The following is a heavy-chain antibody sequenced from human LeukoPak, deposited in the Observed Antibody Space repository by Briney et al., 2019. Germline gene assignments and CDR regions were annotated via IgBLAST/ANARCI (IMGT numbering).Heavy chain of an antibody. CDR1: GGSFSGYY. D-gene: IGHD3-3*01. CDR3: ARAKLYMDFWSNAFDI. Sequence: SETLSLTCAVYGGSFSGYYWSWIRQPPGKGLEWLGEINHSGSTNYNPSLKSRVTISVDTSKNQFSLKLSSVTAADTAVYYCARAKLYMDFWSNAFDIWGQGTMVTVSS. V-gene: IGHV4-34*01. J-gene: IGHJ3*02. CDR2: INHSGST.